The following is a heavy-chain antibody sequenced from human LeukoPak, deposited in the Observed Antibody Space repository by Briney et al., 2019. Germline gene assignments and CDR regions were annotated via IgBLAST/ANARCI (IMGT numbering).Heavy chain of an antibody. J-gene: IGHJ6*03. CDR2: ISGCGGGT. D-gene: IGHD1-26*01. CDR3: AKWDAHFYYMDV. CDR1: RFTFSMYA. V-gene: IGHV3-23*01. Sequence: GGSLRLSCAASRFTFSMYAMTCVRQTPGKGLEWVSSISGCGGGTFYANSVKGRFTLSRDNSKSTLFLHMKGLRPEDTAVYYCAKWDAHFYYMDVWGKGTTVTVSS.